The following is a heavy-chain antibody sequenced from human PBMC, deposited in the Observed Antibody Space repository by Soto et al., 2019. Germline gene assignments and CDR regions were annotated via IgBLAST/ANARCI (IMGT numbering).Heavy chain of an antibody. CDR2: IYYSGST. Sequence: SETLSLTCTVSGGSISSGDYYWSWIRQPPGKGLEWIGYIYYSGSTYYNPSLKSRVTISVDTSKNQFSLKLSSVTAADTAVYYCARPRRDYYGSGRTSAYMDVWGQGTTVTVSS. J-gene: IGHJ6*02. V-gene: IGHV4-30-4*01. CDR1: GGSISSGDYY. D-gene: IGHD3-10*01. CDR3: ARPRRDYYGSGRTSAYMDV.